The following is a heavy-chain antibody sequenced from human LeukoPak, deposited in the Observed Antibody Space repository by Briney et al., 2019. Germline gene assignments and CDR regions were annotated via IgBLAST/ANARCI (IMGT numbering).Heavy chain of an antibody. Sequence: ASVKVSCKASGGTFIGYAISWVRQAPGQGIEWMGGLIPLFGTTNCTRRFQGRITISTDESTTTAYMELSGLTFEDTAVYYCAGGDPFDYYMDVWGRGTTVSV. CDR3: AGGDPFDYYMDV. J-gene: IGHJ6*03. V-gene: IGHV1-69*05. CDR1: GGTFIGYA. CDR2: LIPLFGTT. D-gene: IGHD4-17*01.